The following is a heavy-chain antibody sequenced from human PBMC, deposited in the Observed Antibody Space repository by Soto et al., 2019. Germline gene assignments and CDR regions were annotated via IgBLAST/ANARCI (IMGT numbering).Heavy chain of an antibody. D-gene: IGHD5-18*01. J-gene: IGHJ4*02. CDR1: GGSISSSSYY. CDR2: IYYSGST. CDR3: ARHYSYGYTLKQQLPDY. Sequence: SETLSLTCTVSGGSISSSSYYWGWIRQPPGKGLEWIGSIYYSGSTYYNPSLKSRVTISVDTSKNQFSLKLSSVTAADTAVYYCARHYSYGYTLKQQLPDYWGQGTLVTVSS. V-gene: IGHV4-39*01.